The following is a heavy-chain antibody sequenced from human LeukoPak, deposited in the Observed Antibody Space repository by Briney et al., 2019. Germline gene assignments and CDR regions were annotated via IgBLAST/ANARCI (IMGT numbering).Heavy chain of an antibody. V-gene: IGHV4-61*02. CDR1: GGSISSGSYY. CDR3: ARYSAGDCSGGSCYSGDTFDY. D-gene: IGHD2-15*01. CDR2: IYTSGST. Sequence: PSETLCLTCTVSGGSISSGSYYWSWIRQPAGKGLEWIGRIYTSGSTNYNPSLKSRVTISVDKSRNQFSLKLSSVTAADTAVYYCARYSAGDCSGGSCYSGDTFDYSGQGTLVTASS. J-gene: IGHJ4*02.